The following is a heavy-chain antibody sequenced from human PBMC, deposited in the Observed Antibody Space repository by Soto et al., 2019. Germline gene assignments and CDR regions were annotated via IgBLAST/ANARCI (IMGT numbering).Heavy chain of an antibody. CDR3: ARHYYDILTGYYQSPNYFDY. Sequence: PSVTLSLTCTVSGGSISSSSYYWGWIRQPPGKGLEWIGSIYYSGSTYYNPSLKSRVTISVDTSKNQFSLKLSSVTAADTAVYYCARHYYDILTGYYQSPNYFDYWGQGTLVTVSS. J-gene: IGHJ4*02. CDR1: GGSISSSSYY. CDR2: IYYSGST. D-gene: IGHD3-9*01. V-gene: IGHV4-39*01.